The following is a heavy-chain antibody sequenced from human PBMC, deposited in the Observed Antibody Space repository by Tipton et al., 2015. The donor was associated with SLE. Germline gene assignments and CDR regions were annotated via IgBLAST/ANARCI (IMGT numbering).Heavy chain of an antibody. J-gene: IGHJ4*02. CDR3: ARENPTYTCLDY. CDR1: GGSISSSSYY. D-gene: IGHD4-11*01. Sequence: GLVKPSETLSLTCTVSGGSISSSSYYWGWIRQPPGKGLEWIGSIYYSGSTYYNPSLKSRVTISVDTSKNQISLKLGSVTAADTAIYYCARENPTYTCLDYWGQGTLVTVSS. CDR2: IYYSGST. V-gene: IGHV4-39*07.